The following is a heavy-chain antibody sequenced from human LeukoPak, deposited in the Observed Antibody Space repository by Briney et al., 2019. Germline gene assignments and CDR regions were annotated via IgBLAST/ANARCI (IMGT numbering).Heavy chain of an antibody. Sequence: GETLRLSCAASGFTFTSYGMSWVRQAPGKGLEWVSAISGSGGGTYYADSVKGRFTISRDNSKNTLYLQMNSLRAEDTAVYYCAKLISPYDSWGQGIPVTVSS. CDR3: AKLISPYDS. D-gene: IGHD3/OR15-3a*01. V-gene: IGHV3-23*01. CDR1: GFTFTSYG. CDR2: ISGSGGGT. J-gene: IGHJ4*02.